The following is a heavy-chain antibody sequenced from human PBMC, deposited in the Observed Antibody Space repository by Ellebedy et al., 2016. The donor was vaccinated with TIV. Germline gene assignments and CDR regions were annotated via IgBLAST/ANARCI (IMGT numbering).Heavy chain of an antibody. CDR2: IKSDGTTT. CDR3: ARDQSPRAFDL. J-gene: IGHJ3*01. Sequence: GESLKISXAASGFTFSSYWMHWVRQAPGKGLVWVSHIKSDGTTTGFADSVKGRFTISRDNAKNTLYLQMNSLRAEDTAMYFCARDQSPRAFDLWGQGTMVTVSS. V-gene: IGHV3-74*01. CDR1: GFTFSSYW.